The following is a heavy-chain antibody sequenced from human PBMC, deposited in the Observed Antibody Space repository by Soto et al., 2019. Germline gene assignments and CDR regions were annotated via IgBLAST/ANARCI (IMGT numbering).Heavy chain of an antibody. CDR3: ASTQQWLGQRGDFDY. Sequence: EVQLVESGGGLVQPGGSLRLSCAASGFTFSSYWMSWVRQAPGKGLEWVANIRQDGSDKYYVDSVKGRFTISRDNSKNSLYLQMTSLRAEDTAIYYCASTQQWLGQRGDFDYWGQGTLVTVS. CDR2: IRQDGSDK. CDR1: GFTFSSYW. V-gene: IGHV3-7*05. J-gene: IGHJ4*02. D-gene: IGHD6-19*01.